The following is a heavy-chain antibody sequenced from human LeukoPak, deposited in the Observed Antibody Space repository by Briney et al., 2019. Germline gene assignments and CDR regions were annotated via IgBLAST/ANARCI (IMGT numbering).Heavy chain of an antibody. V-gene: IGHV1-18*01. D-gene: IGHD5-18*01. Sequence: GASVKVSCKASGYTFTSYGISWVRQAPGQGLEWMGWISAYNGNTNYAQKFQGRVTMTRDMSTSTVYMELSSLRSEDTAVYYCAREGNRGYSYGTLDYWGQGTLVTVSS. J-gene: IGHJ4*02. CDR1: GYTFTSYG. CDR3: AREGNRGYSYGTLDY. CDR2: ISAYNGNT.